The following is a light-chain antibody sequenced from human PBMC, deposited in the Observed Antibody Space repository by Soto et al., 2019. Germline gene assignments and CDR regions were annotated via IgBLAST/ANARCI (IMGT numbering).Light chain of an antibody. J-gene: IGKJ5*01. CDR3: QQYNNWPPIT. CDR2: DAS. V-gene: IGKV3-15*01. CDR1: QSVSSN. Sequence: EVVMTQSPATLSESPGERATLSCRASQSVSSNLAWYQQKPGQAPRLLIYDASTRATGIPIKFSSSGSGTEFTLTINSLQSEDFGLYYCQQYNNWPPITFGQGTRLEIK.